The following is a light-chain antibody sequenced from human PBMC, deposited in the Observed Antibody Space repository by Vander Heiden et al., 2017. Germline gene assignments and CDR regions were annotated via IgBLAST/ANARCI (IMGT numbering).Light chain of an antibody. V-gene: IGLV3-21*02. J-gene: IGLJ2*01. CDR3: QVWDSRSDSVV. CDR2: DDR. Sequence: SSLLPHPPSVSVAPVQTATFTCGVDDGGGKTVHWYQQRPGRPPLLVVSDDRDRPSGIPDRFSASNSGHTATLTISRVEVGDEDDYYCQVWDSRSDSVVFGGGTQLTVL. CDR1: DGGGKT.